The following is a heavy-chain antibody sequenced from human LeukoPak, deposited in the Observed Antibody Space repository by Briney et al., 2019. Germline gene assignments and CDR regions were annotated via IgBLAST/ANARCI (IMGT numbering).Heavy chain of an antibody. CDR3: TTDLLWSGGDY. CDR1: GITFSNAW. J-gene: IGHJ4*02. V-gene: IGHV3-15*01. Sequence: GGSLRLSCAASGITFSNAWMSWVRQAPGKGLEWVGRIKDKTAGGTTDYAAPVKGRFTISRDDPKNTLYLQMNSLKTEETGVYYCTTDLLWSGGDYWGQGTLVTVSS. CDR2: IKDKTAGGTT. D-gene: IGHD3-10*01.